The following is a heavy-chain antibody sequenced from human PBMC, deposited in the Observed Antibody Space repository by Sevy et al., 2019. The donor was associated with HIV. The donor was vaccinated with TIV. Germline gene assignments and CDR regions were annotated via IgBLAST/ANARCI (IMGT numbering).Heavy chain of an antibody. J-gene: IGHJ4*02. CDR2: VSGSSNYI. D-gene: IGHD1-26*01. Sequence: GGSLRLSCAASGFTFSSYNMNWVRQAPGKGLEWVSSVSGSSNYIYYAESLKGRFIISRDNAKNTLYLQMNSLRADDSAVYYCARGPPDGSYDYFDYWGQGTLVTVSS. V-gene: IGHV3-21*06. CDR3: ARGPPDGSYDYFDY. CDR1: GFTFSSYN.